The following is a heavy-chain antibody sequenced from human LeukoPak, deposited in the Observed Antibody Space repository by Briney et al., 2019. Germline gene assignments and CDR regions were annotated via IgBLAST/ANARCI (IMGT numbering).Heavy chain of an antibody. D-gene: IGHD6-13*01. CDR1: GGSISIYY. CDR3: ARFAAAAYYFDY. Sequence: SETLSLTCTDSGGSISIYYWSWIRQPPGKGLEWIGYIYYSGSANYNPSLKSRVTISVDTSKNQFSLKVTSVTAADTAVYYCARFAAAAYYFDYWGQGTLVTVSS. J-gene: IGHJ4*02. V-gene: IGHV4-59*01. CDR2: IYYSGSA.